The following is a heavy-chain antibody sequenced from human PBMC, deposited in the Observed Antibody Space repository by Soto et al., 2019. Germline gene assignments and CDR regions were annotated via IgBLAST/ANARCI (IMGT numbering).Heavy chain of an antibody. V-gene: IGHV5-51*01. CDR1: GYSFTSYW. D-gene: IGHD5-18*01. CDR3: ARPAMANLADHTIYYYYGMDV. Sequence: GASLKITCKASGYSFTSYWISWVRQMPGKGLEWMGIIYPGDSDTRYSPSFQGQVTISAHKSISTAYLQWRRLKASDNATYFCARPAMANLADHTIYYYYGMDVWGQGTTVTVSS. J-gene: IGHJ6*02. CDR2: IYPGDSDT.